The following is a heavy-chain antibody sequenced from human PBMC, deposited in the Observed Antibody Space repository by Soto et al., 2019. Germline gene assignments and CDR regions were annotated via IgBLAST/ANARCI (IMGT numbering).Heavy chain of an antibody. CDR3: AKEGTSGLYYFDY. J-gene: IGHJ4*02. V-gene: IGHV3-23*01. D-gene: IGHD6-19*01. CDR1: GFTFSSYW. CDR2: ISGSGDTP. Sequence: GSLRLSCAASGFTFSSYWMHWVRQAPGKGLEWVSIISGSGDTPYYADSVKGRFTISRDNSRNTLYLQTDSLRAGDSAKYYCAKEGTSGLYYFDYWGPGTLVTVSS.